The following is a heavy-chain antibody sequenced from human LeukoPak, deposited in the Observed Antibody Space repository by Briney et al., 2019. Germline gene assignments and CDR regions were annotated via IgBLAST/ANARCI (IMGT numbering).Heavy chain of an antibody. CDR2: IYYSGST. V-gene: IGHV4-31*03. D-gene: IGHD3-16*02. CDR3: ARSAPPPLYDYVWGSYRYGYFDY. Sequence: SETLSLTCTVSGGSISSGGYYWSWIRQHPGKGLEWIGYIYYSGSTYYNPSLKSRVTISVDTSKNQFSLKLSSVTAADTAVYYCARSAPPPLYDYVWGSYRYGYFDYWGQGTLVTVSS. CDR1: GGSISSGGYY. J-gene: IGHJ4*02.